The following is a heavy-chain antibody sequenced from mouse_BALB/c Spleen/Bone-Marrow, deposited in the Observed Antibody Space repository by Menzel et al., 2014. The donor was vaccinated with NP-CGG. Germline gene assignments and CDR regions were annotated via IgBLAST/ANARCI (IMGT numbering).Heavy chain of an antibody. D-gene: IGHD2-3*01. V-gene: IGHV5-9-2*01. J-gene: IGHJ3*01. CDR1: GFTFNSYG. CDR3: ARHAFYDQTEVSFVN. Sequence: VQLKESGGGLVKSGGSLKLSCAASGFTFNSYGMSWVRQTPEKRLEWVATIRGGGSYTFYSDSVKGRFTISRDNAKNNLYLQLSSLRSEDTALYYCARHAFYDQTEVSFVNWGQGTLVTVSA. CDR2: IRGGGSYT.